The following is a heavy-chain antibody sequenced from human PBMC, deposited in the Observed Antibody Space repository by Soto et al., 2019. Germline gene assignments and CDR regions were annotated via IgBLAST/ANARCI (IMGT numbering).Heavy chain of an antibody. CDR1: GGSISSYY. CDR3: ARDYVTVTTSYGMDV. J-gene: IGHJ6*02. CDR2: IYYSGST. Sequence: SSETLSLTCTVSGGSISSYYWSWIRQPPGKGLEWIGYIYYSGSTNYNPSLKSRVTISVDTSKNQFSLKLSSVTAADTAVYYCARDYVTVTTSYGMDVWGQGTTVTVSS. D-gene: IGHD4-17*01. V-gene: IGHV4-59*01.